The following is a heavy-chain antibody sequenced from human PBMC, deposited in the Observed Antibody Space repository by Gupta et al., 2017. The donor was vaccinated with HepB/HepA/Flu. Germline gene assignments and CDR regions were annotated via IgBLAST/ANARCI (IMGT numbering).Heavy chain of an antibody. J-gene: IGHJ4*01. CDR1: GGTFSSQI. CDR2: IIPTQGTV. CDR3: ARKGGMSGYFLPIRDY. D-gene: IGHD3-3*01. V-gene: IGHV1-69*06. Sequence: QVQLVQSGAEVKKPGSSVKVSCTTYGGTFSSQIIGWVRQAPGQGLEWMGGIIPTQGTVTYAQKFQDRVTITADKSTGTAYMELSSLRSDDTAVYYWARKGGMSGYFLPIRDYWGQGTLVTVSS.